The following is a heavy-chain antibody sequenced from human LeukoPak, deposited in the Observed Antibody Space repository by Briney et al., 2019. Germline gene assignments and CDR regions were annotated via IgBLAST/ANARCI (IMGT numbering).Heavy chain of an antibody. CDR3: AREPVQLPLDY. J-gene: IGHJ4*02. Sequence: GGSLRLSCAASGFTFNTYSMNWVRQAPGQGLEWVSSTSGGGNSIFYADSVKGRFTISRDNAKNSLYLQMNSLRAEDTAVYYCAREPVQLPLDYWGQGTLVTVSS. CDR2: TSGGGNSI. CDR1: GFTFNTYS. D-gene: IGHD6-6*01. V-gene: IGHV3-21*01.